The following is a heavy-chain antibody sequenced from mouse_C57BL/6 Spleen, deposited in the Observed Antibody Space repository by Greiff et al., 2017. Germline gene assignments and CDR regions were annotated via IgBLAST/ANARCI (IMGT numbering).Heavy chain of an antibody. CDR2: IYWDDDK. D-gene: IGHD1-1*01. CDR1: GFSLSTSGMG. J-gene: IGHJ3*01. Sequence: QVTLKASGPGILQSSQPLSLTCSFSGFSLSTSGMGVCWIRQPSGKGLEWLANIYWDDDKRYNPSLKSRLTTPKDTSRNQVFLKITRVDTADTATYYCARDYYGSSEFAYWGQGTLVTVSA. CDR3: ARDYYGSSEFAY. V-gene: IGHV8-12*01.